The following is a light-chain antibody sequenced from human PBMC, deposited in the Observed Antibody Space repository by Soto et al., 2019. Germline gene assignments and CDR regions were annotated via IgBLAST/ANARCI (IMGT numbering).Light chain of an antibody. V-gene: IGKV3-20*01. CDR1: QSVSSNN. CDR3: QQYAASPPS. J-gene: IGKJ3*01. CDR2: GAS. Sequence: EIVLTQSPGTLSLSPGERATLSCRASQSVSSNNLAWYQQKPGQAPRLLIYGASRRATGVPDRFSGSGSGSDFTLTIDRLEPEEFAVYSCQQYAASPPSVGPGTRVDI.